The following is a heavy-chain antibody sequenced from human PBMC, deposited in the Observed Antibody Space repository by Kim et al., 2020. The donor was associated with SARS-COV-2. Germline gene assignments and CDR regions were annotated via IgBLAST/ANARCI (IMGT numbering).Heavy chain of an antibody. V-gene: IGHV1-69*13. CDR1: GGTFSSYA. Sequence: SVKVSCKASGGTFSSYAISWVRQAPGQGLEWMGGIIPIFGTANYAQKFQGRVTITADESTSTAYMELSSLRSEDTAVYYCARDDILTGYLTYYFDYWGQGTLVTVSS. D-gene: IGHD3-9*01. J-gene: IGHJ4*02. CDR2: IIPIFGTA. CDR3: ARDDILTGYLTYYFDY.